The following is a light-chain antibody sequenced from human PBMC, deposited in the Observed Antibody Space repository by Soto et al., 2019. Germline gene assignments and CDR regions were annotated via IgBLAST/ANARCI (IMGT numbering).Light chain of an antibody. CDR1: QSVSSSY. CDR3: QQRSNWQIT. V-gene: IGKV3D-20*02. J-gene: IGKJ5*01. Sequence: EIVLTQSPGTLSLSPGERATLSCRASQSVSSSYLAWYQQKPGQAPRLLIYGASTRATGIPARFSGSGSGTEFTLTISSLQSEDFAVYYCQQRSNWQITFGQGTRLEIK. CDR2: GAS.